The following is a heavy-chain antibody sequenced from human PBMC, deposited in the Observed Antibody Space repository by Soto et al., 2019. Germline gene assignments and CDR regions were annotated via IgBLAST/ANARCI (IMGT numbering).Heavy chain of an antibody. CDR3: AKDPTVTLYYYYYGMDV. D-gene: IGHD4-17*01. CDR2: ISGSGGST. Sequence: HPGGSLRLSCAASGFTFSSYAMSWVRQAPGKGLEWVSAISGSGGSTYYADSVKGRFTISRDNSKNTLYLQMNSLRAEDTAVYYCAKDPTVTLYYYYYGMDVWGQGTTVTVSS. V-gene: IGHV3-23*01. J-gene: IGHJ6*02. CDR1: GFTFSSYA.